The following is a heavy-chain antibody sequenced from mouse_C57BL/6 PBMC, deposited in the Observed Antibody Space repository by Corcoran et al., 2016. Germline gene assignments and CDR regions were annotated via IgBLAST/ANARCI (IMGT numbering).Heavy chain of an antibody. D-gene: IGHD2-12*01. V-gene: IGHV1-80*01. J-gene: IGHJ3*01. CDR2: IYPGDGDT. CDR1: GYAFSSYW. CDR3: ARSFYYSPSFAY. Sequence: QVQLQQSGAELVKPGASVKISCKASGYAFSSYWMNWVKQRPGKGLEWIGQIYPGDGDTNYNGKFKGKATLTADKSSSTAYMQLSSLTSEDSAVYFCARSFYYSPSFAYWGQGTLVTVSA.